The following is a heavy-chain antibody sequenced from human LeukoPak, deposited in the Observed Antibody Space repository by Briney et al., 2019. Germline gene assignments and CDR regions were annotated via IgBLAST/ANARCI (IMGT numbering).Heavy chain of an antibody. CDR3: VRTIAVAVAFDY. J-gene: IGHJ4*02. CDR2: IGSNGGST. V-gene: IGHV3-64*01. D-gene: IGHD6-19*01. CDR1: GFTFSSYT. Sequence: RGSLRLSCAASGFTFSSYTMHWVRQAPGKGLEHVSAIGSNGGSTYHANSVKGRFIITRDNSKNTLYLQMGSLRAEDMAVYYCVRTIAVAVAFDYWGQGTLVTVSS.